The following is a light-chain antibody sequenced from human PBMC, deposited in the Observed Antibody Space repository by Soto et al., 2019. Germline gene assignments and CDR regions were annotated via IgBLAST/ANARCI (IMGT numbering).Light chain of an antibody. CDR1: QSVTSN. V-gene: IGKV3D-15*01. Sequence: EIMITQPPATLSVAPGERATLSCRASQSVTSNLAWYQQKPGQAPRLLIYGASTRATGIPARFSGSGSGTDFTLTISRLEPEDFAVYYCQQYGSSGTFGQGTKVDIK. CDR3: QQYGSSGT. J-gene: IGKJ1*01. CDR2: GAS.